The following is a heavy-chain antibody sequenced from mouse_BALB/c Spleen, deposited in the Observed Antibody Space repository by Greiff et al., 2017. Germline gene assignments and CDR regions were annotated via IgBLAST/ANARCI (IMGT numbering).Heavy chain of an antibody. CDR2: INPSSGYT. Sequence: QVQLKESGAELARPGASVKMSCKASGYTFTSYTMHWVKQRPGQGLEWIGYINPSSGYTNYNQKFKDKATLTADTSASTAYMQLSSLTSEDSAVYYCARGDGYYAMDYWGQGTSVTVSS. J-gene: IGHJ4*01. CDR3: ARGDGYYAMDY. CDR1: GYTFTSYT. D-gene: IGHD3-3*01. V-gene: IGHV1-4*01.